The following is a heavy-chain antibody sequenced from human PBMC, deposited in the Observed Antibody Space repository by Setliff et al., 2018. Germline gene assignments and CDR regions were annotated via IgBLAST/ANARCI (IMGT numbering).Heavy chain of an antibody. J-gene: IGHJ3*02. D-gene: IGHD1-26*01. V-gene: IGHV4-4*02. CDR3: ARGGDSGSYFLANHDAFDI. CDR2: IYHSGST. Sequence: SETLSLTCAVSGGSISDNNWWSWVRQPPGKGLEWIGEIYHSGSTYYNPSLKSRVTISIDTSKNQFSLKLSSVTAADTAVYYCARGGDSGSYFLANHDAFDIWGQGTMVTVSS. CDR1: GGSISDNNW.